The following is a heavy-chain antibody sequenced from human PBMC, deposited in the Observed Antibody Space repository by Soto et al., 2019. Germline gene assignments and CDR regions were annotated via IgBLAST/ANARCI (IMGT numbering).Heavy chain of an antibody. Sequence: QVQLQQWGAGLLKPSETLSLTCAVYGGSFSGYYWSWIRQPPGKGLEWIGEINHSGSTNYNPSLKSRVTISVDTSKNQFSLKLSSVTAADTAVYYCARGSDPGGSSGSSTHFDYWGQGTLVTVSS. CDR2: INHSGST. CDR3: ARGSDPGGSSGSSTHFDY. D-gene: IGHD3-10*01. CDR1: GGSFSGYY. V-gene: IGHV4-34*01. J-gene: IGHJ4*02.